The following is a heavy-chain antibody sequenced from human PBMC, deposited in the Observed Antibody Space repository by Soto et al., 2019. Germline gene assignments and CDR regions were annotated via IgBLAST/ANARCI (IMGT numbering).Heavy chain of an antibody. J-gene: IGHJ4*02. Sequence: SETLSLTCTVSGGSISSGGYYWSWIRQHPGKGLEWIGYIYYSGSTNYNPSLKSRVTISVDTSKNQFSLKLSSVTAADTAVYYCARGPGATEIYCSGGSCYVDYWGQGTLVTVSS. D-gene: IGHD2-15*01. CDR1: GGSISSGGYY. CDR3: ARGPGATEIYCSGGSCYVDY. CDR2: IYYSGST. V-gene: IGHV4-31*03.